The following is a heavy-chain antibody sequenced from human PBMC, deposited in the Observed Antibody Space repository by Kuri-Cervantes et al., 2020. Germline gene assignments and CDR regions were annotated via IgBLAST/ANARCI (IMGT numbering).Heavy chain of an antibody. J-gene: IGHJ4*02. CDR3: GKSGGSRYVDYFDY. CDR2: IYYSGST. Sequence: SETLSLTCTVSGGSISNYYWGWVRQPPGKGLEWIGSIYYSGSTYYNPSLKSRVTISVDTSKNQFSLKLSSVTAADTAVYYCGKSGGSRYVDYFDYWGQGTLVTVSS. CDR1: GGSISNYY. D-gene: IGHD2-15*01. V-gene: IGHV4-59*05.